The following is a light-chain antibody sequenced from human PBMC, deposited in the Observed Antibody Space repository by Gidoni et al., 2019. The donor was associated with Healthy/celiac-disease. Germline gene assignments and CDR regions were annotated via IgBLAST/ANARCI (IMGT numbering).Light chain of an antibody. V-gene: IGKV3-11*01. CDR1: PSVSSY. CDR2: DAA. CDR3: QQRSNWPPT. Sequence: EIVFTQSPATLSLSPGERATLSCRASPSVSSYVAWYQQKPGQAPRLLIYDAANRATGIPARFSGSGSGTDFTLTISSLEPEDFAVYYCQQRSNWPPTFXPXTKVDIK. J-gene: IGKJ3*01.